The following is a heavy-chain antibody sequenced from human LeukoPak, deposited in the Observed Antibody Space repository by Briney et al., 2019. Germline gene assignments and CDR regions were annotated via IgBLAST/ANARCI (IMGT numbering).Heavy chain of an antibody. V-gene: IGHV5-51*01. CDR1: GYSFTSYW. D-gene: IGHD5-12*01. CDR3: ARRGRYSGYDWHWFDP. Sequence: GESLKISCKGSGYSFTSYWIGWVRQMPGKVLEWMGIIYPGDSDTRYRPSFQGQVTISADKSISTAYLQWSSLKASDTAMYYCARRGRYSGYDWHWFDPWGQGTLVTVSS. CDR2: IYPGDSDT. J-gene: IGHJ5*02.